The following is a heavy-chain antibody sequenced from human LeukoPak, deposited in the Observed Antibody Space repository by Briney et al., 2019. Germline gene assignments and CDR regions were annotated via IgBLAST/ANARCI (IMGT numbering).Heavy chain of an antibody. CDR2: INPSSGST. J-gene: IGHJ6*02. CDR1: GYTFTSYY. V-gene: IGHV1-46*01. CDR3: ARGLFSIAAAGGYYYYGMDV. D-gene: IGHD6-13*01. Sequence: ASVKVSCKASGYTFTSYYIHWVRQAPGQGLEWMGIINPSSGSTSYAQKFQGRVTMTEDTSTDTAYMELSSLRSEDTAVYYCARGLFSIAAAGGYYYYGMDVWGQGTTVTVSS.